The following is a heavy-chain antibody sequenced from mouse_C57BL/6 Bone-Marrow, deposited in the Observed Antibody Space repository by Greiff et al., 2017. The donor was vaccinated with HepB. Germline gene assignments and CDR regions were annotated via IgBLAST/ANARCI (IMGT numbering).Heavy chain of an antibody. D-gene: IGHD2-2*01. CDR2: IDPSDSYT. J-gene: IGHJ2*01. Sequence: QVQLQQPGAELVRPGPSVKLSCKASGYTFTSYWMHWVKQRPGQGLEWIGVIDPSDSYTNYNQKFKGKATLTVDTSSSTAYMQLSSLTSEDSAVYYCARDGNGYMYWGQGTTLTVSS. CDR1: GYTFTSYW. V-gene: IGHV1-59*01. CDR3: ARDGNGYMY.